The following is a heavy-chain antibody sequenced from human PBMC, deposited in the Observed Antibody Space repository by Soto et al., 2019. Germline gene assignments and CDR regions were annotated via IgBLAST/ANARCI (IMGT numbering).Heavy chain of an antibody. J-gene: IGHJ3*02. CDR1: GGTFSSYA. D-gene: IGHD1-7*01. CDR2: IIPIFGTA. CDR3: ACGGGYNWNSLSAFDI. V-gene: IGHV1-69*01. Sequence: QVQLVQSGAEVKKPGSSVKVSCKASGGTFSSYAISWVRQAPGQGLEWMGGIIPIFGTANYAQKFQGRVTITADESMSTAYMELSSLRSEDTAVYYCACGGGYNWNSLSAFDIWGQGTMVTVSS.